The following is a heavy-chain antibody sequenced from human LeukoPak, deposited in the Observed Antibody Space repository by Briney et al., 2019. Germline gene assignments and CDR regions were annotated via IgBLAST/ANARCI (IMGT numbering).Heavy chain of an antibody. D-gene: IGHD4-17*01. CDR3: ARATSDYGDYASGAFDV. V-gene: IGHV3-20*04. Sequence: RPGGSLRLSCAASGFTFDDYGMSWVRQAPGKGLEWVSGMNWNCGSTGYADSGKGRLTISRDNANNSLYLQMNSLRAEDTALYYCARATSDYGDYASGAFDVWGQGTVVTVSS. CDR2: MNWNCGST. CDR1: GFTFDDYG. J-gene: IGHJ3*01.